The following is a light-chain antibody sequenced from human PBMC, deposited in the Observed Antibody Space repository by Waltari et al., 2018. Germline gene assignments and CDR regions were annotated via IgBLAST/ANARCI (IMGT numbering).Light chain of an antibody. J-gene: IGLJ2*01. CDR1: ALSKQY. Sequence: SFELTQPPSLSVSPGQTARITCSGDALSKQYAHWHQQRPGLAPVLVIYKDSERPSGIPGRFSVSSSGTTVKLTLSGVQAEDEADYYCQSADSSGSVVFGGGTKLTVL. CDR2: KDS. CDR3: QSADSSGSVV. V-gene: IGLV3-25*03.